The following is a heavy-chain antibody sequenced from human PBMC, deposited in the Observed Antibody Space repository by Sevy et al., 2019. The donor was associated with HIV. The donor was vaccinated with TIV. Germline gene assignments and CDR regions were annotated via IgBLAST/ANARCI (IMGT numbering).Heavy chain of an antibody. V-gene: IGHV3-21*01. CDR1: GFTFSIYT. D-gene: IGHD3-22*01. J-gene: IGHJ4*02. CDR3: AKDLYYDTSLFDY. CDR2: ISPTSSYI. Sequence: GGSLRLSCAASGFTFSIYTLNWVRQAPGKGLEWVSSISPTSSYIYYADSVKGRFSISRDNAKNSLFLQMNSLRADDTAIYYCAKDLYYDTSLFDYWGQGIRVTVSS.